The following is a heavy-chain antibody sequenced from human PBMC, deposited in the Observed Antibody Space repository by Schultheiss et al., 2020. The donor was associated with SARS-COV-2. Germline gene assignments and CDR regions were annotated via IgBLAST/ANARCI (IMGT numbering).Heavy chain of an antibody. J-gene: IGHJ4*02. CDR3: ARQDNNFDS. V-gene: IGHV4-39*01. Sequence: SQTLSLTCAVSGGSISSSNWWSWIRQPPGKGLEWIGNIYYSGSTYYNPSLKSRVTISVDTSKNQFSLKLSSVTAADTAVYYCARQDNNFDSWGQGILVTVSS. CDR1: GGSISSSNW. D-gene: IGHD1-1*01. CDR2: IYYSGST.